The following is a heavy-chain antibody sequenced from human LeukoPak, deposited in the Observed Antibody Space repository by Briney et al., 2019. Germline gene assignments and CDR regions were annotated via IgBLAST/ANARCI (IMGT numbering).Heavy chain of an antibody. V-gene: IGHV3-23*01. Sequence: GGSLRLSCAASGFTFSSYAVSWVRQAPGRGLEWVSAISGSGGTDYIASVKGRFIVSRDNSRNTLYHQLNSLRAEDTAIYYCAKEDFRNHTTGFDSWGQGTLVTVSS. J-gene: IGHJ5*01. CDR1: GFTFSSYA. D-gene: IGHD1-14*01. CDR2: ISGSGGT. CDR3: AKEDFRNHTTGFDS.